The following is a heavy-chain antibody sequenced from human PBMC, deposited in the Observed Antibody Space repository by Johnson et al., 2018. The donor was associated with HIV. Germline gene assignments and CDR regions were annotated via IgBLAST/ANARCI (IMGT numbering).Heavy chain of an antibody. V-gene: IGHV3-30*04. Sequence: VQLVESGGGVVQPGRSLRLSCAASGFTFSSYAMHWVRQAPGKGLEWVAVISYDGSNKYYADSVKGRFTISRDNSKNTLYLQMNSLRAEDTAVYYCAKEGGRITMIVVEPDAFDIWGQGTMVTVSS. CDR1: GFTFSSYA. CDR2: ISYDGSNK. D-gene: IGHD3-22*01. J-gene: IGHJ3*02. CDR3: AKEGGRITMIVVEPDAFDI.